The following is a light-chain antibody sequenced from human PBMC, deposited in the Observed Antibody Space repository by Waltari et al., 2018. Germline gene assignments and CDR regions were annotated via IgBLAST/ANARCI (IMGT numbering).Light chain of an antibody. V-gene: IGKV3-20*01. J-gene: IGKJ2*01. CDR3: QQYGRTPKYT. Sequence: EIVLTQSPGTLSLSPGEKATLSCRASQSVSSRYLAWYHQKPGQAPRLLIYGASSRATGIPDRFSGSGSGTDFTLTISRLEPEDFAVYYCQQYGRTPKYTFGQGTKLEIK. CDR1: QSVSSRY. CDR2: GAS.